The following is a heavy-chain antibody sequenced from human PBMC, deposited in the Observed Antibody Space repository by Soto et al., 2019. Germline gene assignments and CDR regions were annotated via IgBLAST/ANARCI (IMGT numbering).Heavy chain of an antibody. D-gene: IGHD4-17*01. V-gene: IGHV1-18*01. J-gene: IGHJ4*02. CDR3: ARDPTTVVTFDY. Sequence: ASVNVYCKASGYTFSIYGISWVRQAPGQGLEWMGWISAYNGNTNYAQKLQGRVTMTTDTSTSTAYMELRSLRSDDTAVYYCARDPTTVVTFDYWGQGTLVTVSS. CDR1: GYTFSIYG. CDR2: ISAYNGNT.